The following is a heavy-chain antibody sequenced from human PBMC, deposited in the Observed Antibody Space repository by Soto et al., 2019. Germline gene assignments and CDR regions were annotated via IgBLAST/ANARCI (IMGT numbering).Heavy chain of an antibody. CDR2: ISYSGAT. J-gene: IGHJ4*02. Sequence: SLTCAVSGGSISSAWGWIRQPPGKGLEWIGSISYSGATYYNPSLKSRVTISVDTSRIQFSLNLRSVTAADTAVYFCARPAPPGYSYGYNWGQGTLVTVSS. V-gene: IGHV4-39*01. D-gene: IGHD5-18*01. CDR1: GGSISSA. CDR3: ARPAPPGYSYGYN.